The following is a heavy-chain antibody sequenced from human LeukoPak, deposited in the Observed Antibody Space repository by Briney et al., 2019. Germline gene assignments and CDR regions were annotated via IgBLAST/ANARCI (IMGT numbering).Heavy chain of an antibody. CDR2: IYSGGST. J-gene: IGHJ4*02. CDR1: GFTFSSYW. CDR3: ARAGTTGSSLFDY. V-gene: IGHV3-53*01. Sequence: GGSLRLSCATSGFTFSSYWMPWVRQAPGKGLEWVSVIYSGGSTYYADSVKGRFTISRDNSKNTLYLQMNSLRAEDTAVYYCARAGTTGSSLFDYWGQGTLVTVSS. D-gene: IGHD1-1*01.